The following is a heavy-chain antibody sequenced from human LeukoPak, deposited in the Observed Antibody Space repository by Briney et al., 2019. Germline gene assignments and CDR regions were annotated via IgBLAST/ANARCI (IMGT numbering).Heavy chain of an antibody. D-gene: IGHD6-6*01. V-gene: IGHV3-66*02. CDR2: IYSGGST. CDR1: GFTVSSNY. Sequence: PGGSLRLSCAASGFTVSSNYMSWVRQAPGKGLEWVSVIYSGGSTYYADSVKGRFTISRDNSKNTLYLQMNSLRAEDTAVYYCAGGADRGIAARPLDYWGQGTLVTVSS. J-gene: IGHJ4*02. CDR3: AGGADRGIAARPLDY.